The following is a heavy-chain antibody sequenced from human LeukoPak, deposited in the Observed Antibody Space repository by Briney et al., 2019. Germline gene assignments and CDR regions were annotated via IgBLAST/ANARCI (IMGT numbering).Heavy chain of an antibody. Sequence: SETLSLTCTVSGGSISSSSYYWGWIRQPPGKGLEWIGSIYYSGSTYYNPSLKSRVTISVDTSNNQFSLKLSSVTGADTAVYYCARVPSVWGSYRYSDYFDYWGQGTLVTVSS. CDR2: IYYSGST. J-gene: IGHJ4*02. CDR3: ARVPSVWGSYRYSDYFDY. V-gene: IGHV4-39*01. D-gene: IGHD3-16*02. CDR1: GGSISSSSYY.